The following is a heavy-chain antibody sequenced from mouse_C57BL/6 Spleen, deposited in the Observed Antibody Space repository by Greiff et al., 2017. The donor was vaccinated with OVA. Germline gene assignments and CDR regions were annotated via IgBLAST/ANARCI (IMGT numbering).Heavy chain of an antibody. V-gene: IGHV5-17*01. J-gene: IGHJ3*01. CDR1: GFTFSDYG. CDR2: ISSGSSTI. D-gene: IGHD2-3*01. CDR3: ASQGYDCYYGFAY. Sequence: DVKLQESGGGLVKPGGSLKLSCAASGFTFSDYGMHWVRQAPEKGLEWVAYISSGSSTIYYADTVKGRFTISRDNAKNTLFLQMTSLRSEDTAMYYCASQGYDCYYGFAYWGQGTLVTVSA.